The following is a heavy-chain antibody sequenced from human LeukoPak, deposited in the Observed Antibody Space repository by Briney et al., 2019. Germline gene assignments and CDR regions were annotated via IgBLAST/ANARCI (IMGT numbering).Heavy chain of an antibody. J-gene: IGHJ5*02. CDR3: AKDSGYDTYNWFDP. D-gene: IGHD5-12*01. V-gene: IGHV3-23*01. CDR1: GFTFSSYA. CDR2: ISGSGGST. Sequence: PGGSLRLSCAASGFTFSSYAMSWVRQAPGKGLEWVSAISGSGGSTYYADSVKGRFTISRDNSKNTLYLQMNSLRAEGTAVYYCAKDSGYDTYNWFDPWGQGTLVTAS.